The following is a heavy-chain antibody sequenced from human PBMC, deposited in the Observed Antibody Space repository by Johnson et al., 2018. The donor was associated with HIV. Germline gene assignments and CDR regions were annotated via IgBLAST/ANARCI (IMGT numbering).Heavy chain of an antibody. V-gene: IGHV3-20*04. CDR2: INWNGGST. D-gene: IGHD2-2*01. CDR3: ARQVYCSSTSCSSAFDI. J-gene: IGHJ3*02. Sequence: EVQLVESGGGVVRPGGSLRLSCAASGFIIDDYGMSWVRQAPGKGLEWVSGINWNGGSTGYADSVKGRFTISRDNAKNSLYLQMNSLRAEDTALYYCARQVYCSSTSCSSAFDIWGQGTVVTVSS. CDR1: GFIIDDYG.